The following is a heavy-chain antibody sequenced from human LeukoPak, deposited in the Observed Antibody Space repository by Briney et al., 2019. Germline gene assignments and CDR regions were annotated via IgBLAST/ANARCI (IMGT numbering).Heavy chain of an antibody. V-gene: IGHV1-24*01. CDR2: LHPEDDEP. CDR3: ATNRGRWFGETDVWFDP. Sequence: ASVKVSCKVSGNLLSEVPIHWVRQAPGTGLEWLGGLHPEDDEPVYAQEFLGRLTLTEDASTGTAYMELSSLRLEDTAVYYCATNRGRWFGETDVWFDPWGQGTLVTVSS. J-gene: IGHJ5*02. CDR1: GNLLSEVP. D-gene: IGHD3-10*01.